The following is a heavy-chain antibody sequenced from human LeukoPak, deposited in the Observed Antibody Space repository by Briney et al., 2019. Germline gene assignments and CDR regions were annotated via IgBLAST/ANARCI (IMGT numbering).Heavy chain of an antibody. CDR2: IYSGGST. J-gene: IGHJ4*02. Sequence: AGGSLRLSCAASGFTVSSNYMSWVRQAPGKGLEWVSVIYSGGSTYYADSLKGRFTSSIDKSKNSLYLQMNSLRAEDTAVYYCARLPRYSSSWYLGYWGQGTLVTVSS. CDR1: GFTVSSNY. D-gene: IGHD6-13*01. CDR3: ARLPRYSSSWYLGY. V-gene: IGHV3-53*01.